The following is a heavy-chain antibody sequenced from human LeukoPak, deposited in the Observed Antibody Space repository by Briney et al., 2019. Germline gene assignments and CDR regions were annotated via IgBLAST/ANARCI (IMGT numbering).Heavy chain of an antibody. CDR2: INPDGSER. D-gene: IGHD6-19*01. J-gene: IGHJ6*02. V-gene: IGHV3-7*03. CDR1: GFSFSSYY. Sequence: GGSLRLSCAASGFSFSSYYMSWVRQAPGKGLEWVALINPDGSERYYVDSVKGRFTISRDNARNSLCLQMDSLRDDDTAMYFCTRDLAAVPGPRMDVWGQGTTVTVSS. CDR3: TRDLAAVPGPRMDV.